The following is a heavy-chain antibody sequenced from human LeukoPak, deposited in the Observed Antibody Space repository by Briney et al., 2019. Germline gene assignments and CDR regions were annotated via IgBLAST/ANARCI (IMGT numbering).Heavy chain of an antibody. Sequence: PSETLSLTCTVSGGSVSSYYWSWIRQPPGKGLEWIGYIYYSGSTNYNPSLESRVTISVDKSKNQFSLKLSSVTAADTAVYYCARGATSYYYDSSGYYSGRLFDYWGQGTLVTVSS. CDR1: GGSVSSYY. CDR2: IYYSGST. CDR3: ARGATSYYYDSSGYYSGRLFDY. V-gene: IGHV4-59*02. J-gene: IGHJ4*02. D-gene: IGHD3-22*01.